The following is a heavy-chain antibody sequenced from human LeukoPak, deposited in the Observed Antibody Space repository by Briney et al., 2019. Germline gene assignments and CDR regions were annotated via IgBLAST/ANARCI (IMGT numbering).Heavy chain of an antibody. CDR1: GYTFTSYG. V-gene: IGHV1-18*01. CDR3: ARVARYSLDAFDI. Sequence: ASVKVSCKASGYTFTSYGISWVRQAPGQGLEWMGWISAYNGNTNYAQKFQGRVTMTRNTSISTAYMELSSLRSEDTAVYYCARVARYSLDAFDIWGQGTMVTVSS. CDR2: ISAYNGNT. J-gene: IGHJ3*02. D-gene: IGHD2-15*01.